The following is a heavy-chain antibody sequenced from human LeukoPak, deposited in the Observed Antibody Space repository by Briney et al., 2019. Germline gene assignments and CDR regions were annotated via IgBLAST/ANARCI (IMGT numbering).Heavy chain of an antibody. J-gene: IGHJ5*01. Sequence: GASVKVSCKASGYTFTSYYMHRMRQAPGQGLEWMGTINPGGGRTSYAQKFQDRVTMTKDTSTSTVYMELSSLRSEDTAVYYCARDGCSSTICQAGGNWFDSWGQGTLVTVSS. V-gene: IGHV1-46*01. CDR2: INPGGGRT. CDR1: GYTFTSYY. CDR3: ARDGCSSTICQAGGNWFDS. D-gene: IGHD2-2*01.